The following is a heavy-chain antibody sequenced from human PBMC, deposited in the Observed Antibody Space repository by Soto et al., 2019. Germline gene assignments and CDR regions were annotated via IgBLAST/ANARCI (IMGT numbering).Heavy chain of an antibody. CDR3: VRGGSNYAS. CDR1: GFTFSDSW. CDR2: IKPDESEK. V-gene: IGHV3-7*01. D-gene: IGHD4-4*01. Sequence: EVQLVESGGGLVQPGGSLRLSCTASGFTFSDSWMTWVRQAPGKGLEWVARIKPDESEKKYADSVKGRFSISRDNAKNAMDLQMDSRIGEDTAVYYCVRGGSNYASWGQGTLVTVSS. J-gene: IGHJ5*02.